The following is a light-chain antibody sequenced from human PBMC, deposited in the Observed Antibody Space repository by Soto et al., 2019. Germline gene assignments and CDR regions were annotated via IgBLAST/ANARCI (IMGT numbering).Light chain of an antibody. J-gene: IGLJ1*01. Sequence: QSALTQPASVSGSPGQSIAISCTGTSSDVGGYKYVSWHQVHPDKAPKLMIYDVSNRPSGVSNRFSGSKSGNTASLTISGLQAEDEADYYCSSYTSSSTYVFGTGTKLTVL. CDR2: DVS. CDR3: SSYTSSSTYV. V-gene: IGLV2-14*01. CDR1: SSDVGGYKY.